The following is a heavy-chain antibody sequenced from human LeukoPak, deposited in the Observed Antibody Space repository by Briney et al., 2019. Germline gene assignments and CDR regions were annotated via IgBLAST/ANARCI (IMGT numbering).Heavy chain of an antibody. J-gene: IGHJ4*02. CDR3: ARARWSYDPQGGFDC. Sequence: GGSLRLSCAASGFTFSIYWMSWVRQAPGKGLEWVANIKQDGSERYYVDSVKGRFTLSRDNAKNSLYLQMNSLRAEDTAVYYCARARWSYDPQGGFDCWGQGTLVTVSS. D-gene: IGHD3-22*01. CDR2: IKQDGSER. CDR1: GFTFSIYW. V-gene: IGHV3-7*03.